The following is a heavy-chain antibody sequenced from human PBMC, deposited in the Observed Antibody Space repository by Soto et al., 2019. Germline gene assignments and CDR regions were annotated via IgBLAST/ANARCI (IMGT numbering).Heavy chain of an antibody. D-gene: IGHD4-4*01. V-gene: IGHV3-7*01. Sequence: EGQLVESGGGLVQPGGSLRLSCVASGFSFSTFWIKWVRQAPGQGLEWVANINQDGSEKYYVDSVKGRFTIARDNAKNALFLQMNNLRPAETAVYYFGGSNNHAYWGPGTLITDPS. CDR2: INQDGSEK. CDR3: GGSNNHAY. CDR1: GFSFSTFW. J-gene: IGHJ4*02.